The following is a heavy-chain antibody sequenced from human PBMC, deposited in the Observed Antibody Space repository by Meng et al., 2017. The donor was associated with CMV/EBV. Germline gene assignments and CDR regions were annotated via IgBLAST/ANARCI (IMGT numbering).Heavy chain of an antibody. CDR1: GGSISSSSYY. CDR2: IYYSGST. D-gene: IGHD2-2*01. J-gene: IGHJ4*02. Sequence: SETLSLTCTVSGGSISSSSYYWGWIRQPPGKGLEWIGSIYYSGSTYYNPSLKSRVTISVDTSKNQFSLKLSSVTAADTAVYYCASLIRYQLHWGQGTLVTVSS. CDR3: ASLIRYQLH. V-gene: IGHV4-39*07.